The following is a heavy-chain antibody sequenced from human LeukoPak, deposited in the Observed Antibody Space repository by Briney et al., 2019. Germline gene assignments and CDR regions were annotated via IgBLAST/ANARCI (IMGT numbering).Heavy chain of an antibody. CDR2: IYTSGST. V-gene: IGHV4-61*02. CDR1: GGSISSGSYY. Sequence: SETLSLTCTVSGGSISSGSYYWSWIRQPAGKGLEWIGRIYTSGSTNYNPSHKSRVTISVDTSKNQFSLKLSSVTAADTAVYYRASNHAFDIWGQGTMVTVSS. CDR3: ASNHAFDI. J-gene: IGHJ3*02.